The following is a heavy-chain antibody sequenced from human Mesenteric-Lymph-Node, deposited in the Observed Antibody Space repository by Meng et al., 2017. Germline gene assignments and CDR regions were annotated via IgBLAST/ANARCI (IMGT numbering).Heavy chain of an antibody. CDR1: GFSFSDYY. CDR3: ARDLLPVDVVVVPAAHYAFDI. V-gene: IGHV3-11*04. CDR2: ISSSGGTI. D-gene: IGHD2-2*01. Sequence: GESLKISCAASGFSFSDYYINWIRQAPGKGLEWVSYISSSGGTIYYADSVKGRFTISRDNAKNSLYLQMNSLRAEDTAVYYCARDLLPVDVVVVPAAHYAFDIWGQGTMVTVSS. J-gene: IGHJ3*02.